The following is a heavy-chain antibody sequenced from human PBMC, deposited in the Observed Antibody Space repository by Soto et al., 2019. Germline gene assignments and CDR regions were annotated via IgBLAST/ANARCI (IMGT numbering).Heavy chain of an antibody. D-gene: IGHD2-2*01. Sequence: EVQLVESGGDLVQPGGSLRLSCAAPGFTVSSNYMNWVRQAPGKGLEWVSVIYRGGSTYYADSVKGRFTISRDNSKNTRYRQMNSLKDEDTAVYYCASWVGVVPAAKDYYMGVWGKGTTVTVCS. V-gene: IGHV3-66*01. CDR2: IYRGGST. J-gene: IGHJ6*03. CDR1: GFTVSSNY. CDR3: ASWVGVVPAAKDYYMGV.